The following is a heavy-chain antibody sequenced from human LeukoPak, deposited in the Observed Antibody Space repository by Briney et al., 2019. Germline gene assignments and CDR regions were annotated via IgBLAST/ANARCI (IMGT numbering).Heavy chain of an antibody. D-gene: IGHD3-16*01. V-gene: IGHV3-74*01. CDR1: GFPFSSYW. CDR3: VRHIVGGLGVYFDS. J-gene: IGHJ4*01. CDR2: IDEEGRTI. Sequence: PGGSLRLSCAASGFPFSSYWMRWVRQVAGKGLVWVSRIDEEGRTINYADSVKGRFTISRDNAKNTVYLQMSSLRAEDTAVDYCVRHIVGGLGVYFDSWGHGALVTLSS.